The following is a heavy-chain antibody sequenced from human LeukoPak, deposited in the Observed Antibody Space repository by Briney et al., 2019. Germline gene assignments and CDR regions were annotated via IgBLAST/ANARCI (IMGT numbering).Heavy chain of an antibody. V-gene: IGHV3-7*03. D-gene: IGHD6-13*01. CDR3: ARARGAAAALEVDY. Sequence: PGGSLRLSCAASGFTFSSYWMTWLRQAPGKGLEWVANIKQDGSEKYCVDSVKGRFTIPRDNAKNSLYLQMNSLRAEDTAVYYCARARGAAAALEVDYWGQGTLVTVSS. CDR1: GFTFSSYW. CDR2: IKQDGSEK. J-gene: IGHJ4*02.